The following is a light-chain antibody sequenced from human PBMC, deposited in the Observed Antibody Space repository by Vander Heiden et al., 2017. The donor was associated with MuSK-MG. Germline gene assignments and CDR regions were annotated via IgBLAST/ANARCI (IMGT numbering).Light chain of an antibody. V-gene: IGKV4-1*01. CDR3: QQDDRTPRT. J-gene: IGKJ1*01. CDR2: WAS. Sequence: DIVMTQSPDSLAMSLGERATINCKSSQSVLYSSNNKNYLAWYQQKPGQPPKLLIYWASTRESGVPDRFSGSGSGTDFTPTISSLQAEDVAVYYCQQDDRTPRTFGQGTKVEIK. CDR1: QSVLYSSNNKNY.